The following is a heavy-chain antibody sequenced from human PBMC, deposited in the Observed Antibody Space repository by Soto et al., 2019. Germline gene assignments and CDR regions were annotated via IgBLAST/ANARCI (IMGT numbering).Heavy chain of an antibody. CDR1: GGTFSSYA. V-gene: IGHV1-69*06. CDR2: IIPIFGTA. J-gene: IGHJ6*02. Sequence: SVKVSCKASGGTFSSYAISWVRQAPGQGLEWMGGIIPIFGTANYAQRFQGRVTITADKSTSTAYMELSSLRSEDTAVYYCARDTTGTTYYYFYGMDVWGQGTTVTVSS. D-gene: IGHD1-1*01. CDR3: ARDTTGTTYYYFYGMDV.